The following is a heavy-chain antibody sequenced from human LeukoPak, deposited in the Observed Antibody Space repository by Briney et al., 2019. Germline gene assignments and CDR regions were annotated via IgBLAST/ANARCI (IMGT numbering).Heavy chain of an antibody. CDR2: TYYRSKWYY. CDR3: SCSPSGSYPDS. D-gene: IGHD1-26*01. Sequence: SQTLSLTCAISGDSVSSNSAAWNWIGQSPSRGLEWLGRTYYRSKWYYDFAVSVKSRITINPDTSRNQFSLQLNSVTPEDTAVYYCSCSPSGSYPDSWGQGTLVAVSS. V-gene: IGHV6-1*01. CDR1: GDSVSSNSAA. J-gene: IGHJ4*02.